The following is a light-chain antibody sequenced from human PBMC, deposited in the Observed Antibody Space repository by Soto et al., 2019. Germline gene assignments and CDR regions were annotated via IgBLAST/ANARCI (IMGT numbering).Light chain of an antibody. CDR2: DVS. J-gene: IGLJ2*01. CDR3: CSFAGGNTLV. Sequence: QSALTQPRSVSGSPGQSVTISCTGSSSDVGGYNSVAWYQQHPSKAPKLMIYDVSTRPSGVPDRFSGSKSGNTASLTITGLQAGDEADYYCCSFAGGNTLVFGGGTKLTVL. V-gene: IGLV2-11*01. CDR1: SSDVGGYNS.